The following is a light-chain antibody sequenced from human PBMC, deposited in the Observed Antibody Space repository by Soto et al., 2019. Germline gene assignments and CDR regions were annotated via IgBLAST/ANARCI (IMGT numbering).Light chain of an antibody. Sequence: QSALTQPASVSGSPGQSITISCTGTSSDVGGYNYVSWYQQHPGKAPKLMIYDVSNRPSGVSNRFSGSKSGNTASLTISRLQAEDEADYYCSSYTSSSTLEVFGTGTKVTVL. CDR3: SSYTSSSTLEV. J-gene: IGLJ1*01. CDR2: DVS. V-gene: IGLV2-14*01. CDR1: SSDVGGYNY.